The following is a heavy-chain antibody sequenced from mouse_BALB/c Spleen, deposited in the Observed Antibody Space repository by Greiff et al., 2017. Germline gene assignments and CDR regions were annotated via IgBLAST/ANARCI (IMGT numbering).Heavy chain of an antibody. CDR1: GFSLTSYG. Sequence: VQLQESGPGLVQPSQSLSITCTVSGFSLTSYGVHWVRQSPGKGLEWLGVIWSGGSTDYNAAFISRLSISKDNSKSQVFFKMNSLQANDTAIYYCAGPFYGYEGGGFAYWGQGTLVTVSA. D-gene: IGHD2-9*01. V-gene: IGHV2-2*02. CDR3: AGPFYGYEGGGFAY. CDR2: IWSGGST. J-gene: IGHJ3*01.